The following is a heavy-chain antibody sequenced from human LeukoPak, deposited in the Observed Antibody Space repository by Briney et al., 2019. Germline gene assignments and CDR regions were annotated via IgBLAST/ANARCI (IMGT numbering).Heavy chain of an antibody. CDR2: ISAYNGNT. Sequence: GASVKVSCKASGYTFTSYGIIWVRQAPGQGLEWMGWISAYNGNTNYAQKLQGRVTMTTDTSTSTAYMELRSLRSDDTAVYYCARLLPSPDIESGHAFDIWGQGTMVTVSS. CDR1: GYTFTSYG. CDR3: ARLLPSPDIESGHAFDI. D-gene: IGHD3-22*01. V-gene: IGHV1-18*01. J-gene: IGHJ3*02.